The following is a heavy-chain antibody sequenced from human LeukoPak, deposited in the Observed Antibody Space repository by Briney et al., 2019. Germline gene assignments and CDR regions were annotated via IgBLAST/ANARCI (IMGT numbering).Heavy chain of an antibody. CDR3: ARGLRYQLLSGKRRYNWFDP. Sequence: ASVKVSCKASGGTFSSYAISWVRQATGQGLEWMGWMNPNSGNTGYAQKFQGRVTITRNTSISTAYMELSSLRSEDTAVYYCARGLRYQLLSGKRRYNWFDPWGQGTLVTVSS. CDR2: MNPNSGNT. CDR1: GGTFSSYA. J-gene: IGHJ5*02. V-gene: IGHV1-8*03. D-gene: IGHD2-2*01.